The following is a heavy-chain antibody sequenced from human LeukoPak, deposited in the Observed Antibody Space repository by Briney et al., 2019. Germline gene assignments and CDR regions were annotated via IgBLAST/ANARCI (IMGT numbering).Heavy chain of an antibody. V-gene: IGHV1-18*01. CDR1: GYTFTSYG. Sequence: ASVKVSCKASGYTFTSYGISWVRQAPGQGLEWMGWISAYNGNTNYAQKFQGRVTMTRDTSTSTVYMELSSLRSEDTAVYYCARDRGTMIGMDYWGQGTLVTVSS. CDR2: ISAYNGNT. D-gene: IGHD3-22*01. CDR3: ARDRGTMIGMDY. J-gene: IGHJ4*02.